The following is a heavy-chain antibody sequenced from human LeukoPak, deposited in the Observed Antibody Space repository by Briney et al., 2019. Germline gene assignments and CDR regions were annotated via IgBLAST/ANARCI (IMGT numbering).Heavy chain of an antibody. D-gene: IGHD6-13*01. CDR3: AKSIAAAGIPPKDY. J-gene: IGHJ4*02. V-gene: IGHV3-23*01. Sequence: PGGSLRLSCAASRFTFSSYAMSWVRQAPGKGLEWVSTISGRGDSTYYTDSVKGRFTISRDNSRNTLYLQMNTLRAEDTAVYYCAKSIAAAGIPPKDYWGQGTLVTVSS. CDR2: ISGRGDST. CDR1: RFTFSSYA.